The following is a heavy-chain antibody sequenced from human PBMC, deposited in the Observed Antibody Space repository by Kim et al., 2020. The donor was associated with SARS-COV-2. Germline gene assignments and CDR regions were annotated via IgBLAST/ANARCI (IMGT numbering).Heavy chain of an antibody. Sequence: GGSLRLSCAASGFTFKLWAMIWVRQAPGKGLEWVSEISGGSAKTYYADSVKGRFIISRDNSKNTLYLQMHNLGADDTAIYYCAKKALPSGNKPPLCDYWG. V-gene: IGHV3-23*01. J-gene: IGHJ4*01. CDR1: GFTFKLWA. CDR3: AKKALPSGNKPPLCDY. D-gene: IGHD1-26*01. CDR2: ISGGSAKT.